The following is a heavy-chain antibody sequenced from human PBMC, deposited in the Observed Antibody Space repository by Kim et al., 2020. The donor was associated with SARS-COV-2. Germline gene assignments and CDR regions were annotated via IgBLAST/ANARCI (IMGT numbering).Heavy chain of an antibody. CDR1: GGSFSGYY. V-gene: IGHV4-34*01. J-gene: IGHJ4*02. CDR3: ARALLPGPRGGFDY. D-gene: IGHD3-16*01. Sequence: SETLSLTCAVYGGSFSGYYWSWIRQPPGKGLEWIGEINHSGSTNYNPSLKSRVTISVDTSKNQFSLKLSSVTAADTAVYYCARALLPGPRGGFDYWGQGTLVTVSS. CDR2: INHSGST.